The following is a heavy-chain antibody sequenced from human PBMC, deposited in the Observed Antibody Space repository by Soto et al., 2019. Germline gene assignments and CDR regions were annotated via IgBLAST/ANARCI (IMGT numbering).Heavy chain of an antibody. D-gene: IGHD3-22*01. V-gene: IGHV1-18*01. CDR3: ARLREGEGGLYYYDSSGYLVHVRWSVHYYFDY. CDR1: GYTFTSYG. Sequence: QVQLVQSGAEVKKPGASVKVSCKASGYTFTSYGISWVRQAPGQGLEWMGWISAYNGNTNYAQKLQDRVTMTTDTSTSTAYMELRRLRSDDTAVYYCARLREGEGGLYYYDSSGYLVHVRWSVHYYFDYWGQGTLVTVSS. J-gene: IGHJ4*02. CDR2: ISAYNGNT.